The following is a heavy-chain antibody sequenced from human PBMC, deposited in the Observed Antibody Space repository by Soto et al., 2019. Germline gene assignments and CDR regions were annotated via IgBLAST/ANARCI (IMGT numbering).Heavy chain of an antibody. CDR2: ISSSGSTI. CDR3: ARDLRPYYSNYVGGMDV. Sequence: PGGSLRLSCAASGFTFSSYEMNWVRQAPGKGLEWVSYISSSGSTIYYADSVKGRFTISRDNAKNSLYLQMNSLRAEGTAVYYCARDLRPYYSNYVGGMDVWGQGTTVTVSS. D-gene: IGHD4-4*01. CDR1: GFTFSSYE. J-gene: IGHJ6*02. V-gene: IGHV3-48*03.